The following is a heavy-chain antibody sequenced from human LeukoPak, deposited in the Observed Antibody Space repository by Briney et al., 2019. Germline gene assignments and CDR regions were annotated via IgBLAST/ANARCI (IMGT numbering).Heavy chain of an antibody. CDR3: AKATFPNSGYVPYYYYGMDV. J-gene: IGHJ6*02. CDR1: GFTFSSYS. CDR2: ISSSSSYI. V-gene: IGHV3-21*01. D-gene: IGHD3-22*01. Sequence: GGSLRLSCAASGFTFSSYSINWVRQAPGKGLGWVSSISSSSSYIYYADSVKGRFTISRDNAKNSLYLQMNSLRAEDTAVYYCAKATFPNSGYVPYYYYGMDVWGQGTTVTVSS.